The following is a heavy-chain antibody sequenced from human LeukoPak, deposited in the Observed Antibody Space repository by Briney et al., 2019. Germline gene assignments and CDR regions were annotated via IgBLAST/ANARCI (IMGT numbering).Heavy chain of an antibody. D-gene: IGHD6-13*01. J-gene: IGHJ5*02. CDR2: VNHSGST. CDR3: ARDRVAAAGAYDP. V-gene: IGHV4-34*01. CDR1: NGSFNGYY. Sequence: SETLSLTCGVYNGSFNGYYWTWIRQPPGKGLEWIGEVNHSGSTNYNPSLKSRVTISVDTSKNQFSLKLSSVTAADTAVYYCARDRVAAAGAYDPWGQGTLVTVSS.